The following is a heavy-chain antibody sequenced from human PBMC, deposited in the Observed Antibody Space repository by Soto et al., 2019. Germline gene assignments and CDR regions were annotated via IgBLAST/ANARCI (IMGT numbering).Heavy chain of an antibody. J-gene: IGHJ6*03. Sequence: PGGSLRLSCAASGFTFSSYGMHWVRQAPGKGLEWVAVIWYDGSNKYYADSVKGRFTISRDNSKNTLYLQMNSLRAEDTAVYYCARAGYFDCLLSYYYRDVWGKGTTATVPS. CDR3: ARAGYFDCLLSYYYRDV. CDR1: GFTFSSYG. CDR2: IWYDGSNK. D-gene: IGHD3-9*01. V-gene: IGHV3-33*01.